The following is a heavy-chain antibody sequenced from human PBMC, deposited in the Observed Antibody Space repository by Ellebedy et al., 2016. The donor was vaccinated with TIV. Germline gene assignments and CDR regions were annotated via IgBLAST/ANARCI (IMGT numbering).Heavy chain of an antibody. Sequence: GESLKISCAASGFTFNIYDFHWVRQPTGNGLEWVSAVGPAGDTYYPDSVKGRFTISRENAKNSLYLQMNSLTAEDTAVYYCVRGSRTVGGIYYYTGMDVWGQGTTVTVS. J-gene: IGHJ6*02. CDR2: VGPAGDT. V-gene: IGHV3-13*01. CDR1: GFTFNIYD. D-gene: IGHD3-10*01. CDR3: VRGSRTVGGIYYYTGMDV.